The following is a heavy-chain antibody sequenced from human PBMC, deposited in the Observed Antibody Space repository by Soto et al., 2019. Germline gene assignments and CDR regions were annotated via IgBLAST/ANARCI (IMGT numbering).Heavy chain of an antibody. D-gene: IGHD3-9*01. V-gene: IGHV1-2*04. CDR1: GYTFTGYY. CDR3: ARDGFDWQSKGGGWFDP. Sequence: ASVKVSCKASGYTFTGYYMHWVRQAPGQGLEWMGWINPNSGGTNYAQKFQGWVTMTRDTSISTAYMELSRLRSDDTAVYYCARDGFDWQSKGGGWFDPWGQGTLVTVSS. J-gene: IGHJ5*02. CDR2: INPNSGGT.